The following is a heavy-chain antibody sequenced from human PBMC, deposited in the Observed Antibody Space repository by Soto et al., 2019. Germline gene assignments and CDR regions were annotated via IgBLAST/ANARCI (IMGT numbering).Heavy chain of an antibody. CDR1: GLTIRGKKY. CDR3: ATWHEREHAYDV. D-gene: IGHD1-1*01. V-gene: IGHV3-53*01. J-gene: IGHJ3*01. CDR2: LYDVDGS. Sequence: PGGSLKLACAACGLTIRGKKYVAWVRQAPGKGLEWVSALYDVDGSFYADSVKGRFTTSSDSSKTTVYLQMNDLRPDDTAVYYCATWHEREHAYDVWGQGTTVTVS.